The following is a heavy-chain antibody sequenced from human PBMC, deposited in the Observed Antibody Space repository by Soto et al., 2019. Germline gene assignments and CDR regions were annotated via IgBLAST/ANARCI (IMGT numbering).Heavy chain of an antibody. D-gene: IGHD3-10*01. J-gene: IGHJ6*02. CDR3: ARDTLWFGELSNHYYYYGMDV. CDR1: GYTFTSYY. CDR2: INPSGGST. V-gene: IGHV1-46*01. Sequence: ASVKVSCKASGYTFTSYYMHWVRHAPGQGLEWMGIINPSGGSTSYAQKFQGRVTMTRDTSTSTVYMELSSLRSEDTAVYYCARDTLWFGELSNHYYYYGMDVWGQGTTVTVSS.